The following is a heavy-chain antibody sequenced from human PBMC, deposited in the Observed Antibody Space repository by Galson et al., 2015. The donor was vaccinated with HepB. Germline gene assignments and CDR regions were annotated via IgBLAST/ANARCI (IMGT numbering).Heavy chain of an antibody. CDR3: AKGTRVGATSGALGV. CDR1: GFTFSHFA. Sequence: SLRLSCAASGFTFSHFAMTWVRQAPGKGLEWVAAITGSGTSTYYSDSVKGLFTISRDNSNNTLYLQMNRLRAEDTALYYCAKGTRVGATSGALGVWGQGTTVTVSS. V-gene: IGHV3-23*01. CDR2: ITGSGTST. J-gene: IGHJ6*02. D-gene: IGHD1-26*01.